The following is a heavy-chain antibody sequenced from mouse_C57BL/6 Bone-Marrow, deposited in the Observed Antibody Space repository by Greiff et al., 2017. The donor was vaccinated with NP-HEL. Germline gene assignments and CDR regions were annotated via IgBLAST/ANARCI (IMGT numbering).Heavy chain of an antibody. CDR1: GYSITSGYY. D-gene: IGHD3-3*01. J-gene: IGHJ4*01. CDR3: AREGTEEDYYAMDY. CDR2: ISYDGSN. V-gene: IGHV3-6*01. Sequence: EVQLVESGPGLVKPSQSLSLTCSVTGYSITSGYYWNWIRQFPGNKLEWMGYISYDGSNNYNPSLKNRISITRDTSKNQFFLKLNSVTTEDTATYYCAREGTEEDYYAMDYWGQGTSVTVSS.